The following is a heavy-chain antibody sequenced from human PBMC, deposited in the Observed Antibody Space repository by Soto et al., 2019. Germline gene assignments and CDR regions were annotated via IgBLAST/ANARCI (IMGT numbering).Heavy chain of an antibody. Sequence: GESLKISCAASGFTFSDYYMSWIRQAPGKGLEWVSYISSSSSYTNYADSVKGRFTISRDNAKNSLYLQMNSLRAEDTAVYYCAQEKNSSGWINWFDPWGQGTLVTVSS. D-gene: IGHD6-19*01. CDR3: AQEKNSSGWINWFDP. V-gene: IGHV3-11*06. CDR2: ISSSSSYT. CDR1: GFTFSDYY. J-gene: IGHJ5*02.